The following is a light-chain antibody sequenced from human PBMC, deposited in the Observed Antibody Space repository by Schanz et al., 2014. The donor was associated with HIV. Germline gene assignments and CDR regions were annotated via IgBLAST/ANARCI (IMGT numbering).Light chain of an antibody. CDR2: AAS. V-gene: IGKV1-9*01. Sequence: DIQLTQSPSFLSASVGDRVTISCRASQDISSYLAWYQQKPGKAPKLLIYAASTLQSGVPSRFSGSGSGTEFTLTISSLQPEDFATYYCQQSYSTPLTFGGGTKVEMK. J-gene: IGKJ4*01. CDR1: QDISSY. CDR3: QQSYSTPLT.